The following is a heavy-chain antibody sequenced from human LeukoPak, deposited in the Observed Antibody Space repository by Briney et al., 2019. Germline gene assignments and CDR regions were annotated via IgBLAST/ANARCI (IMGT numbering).Heavy chain of an antibody. J-gene: IGHJ6*02. V-gene: IGHV1-2*02. CDR2: INPNSGGR. Sequence: GSVTVSCKASGYTFTRYYMHWVRQAPGRGREGVGWINPNSGGRNNEQKLQGRVTMTRDTSISKAYMELSRLRSDDTAVYYCARDHIVVVTAPYYYGMDVWGQGTTVTVSS. D-gene: IGHD2-21*02. CDR1: GYTFTRYY. CDR3: ARDHIVVVTAPYYYGMDV.